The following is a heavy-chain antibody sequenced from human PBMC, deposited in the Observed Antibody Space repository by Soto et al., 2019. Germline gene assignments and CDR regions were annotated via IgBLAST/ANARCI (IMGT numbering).Heavy chain of an antibody. CDR1: GFTFTSSA. CDR2: IVVGSGNT. J-gene: IGHJ6*02. V-gene: IGHV1-58*01. D-gene: IGHD4-17*01. Sequence: QMQLVQSGPEVKKPGTSVKVSCKASGFTFTSSAVQWVRQARGQRLEWIGWIVVGSGNTNYAQKFQERVTSTRDMATPTAYLELSSLSSEDTAVYYFAADGDGDYYCMDVWGQGTTVTVS. CDR3: AADGDGDYYCMDV.